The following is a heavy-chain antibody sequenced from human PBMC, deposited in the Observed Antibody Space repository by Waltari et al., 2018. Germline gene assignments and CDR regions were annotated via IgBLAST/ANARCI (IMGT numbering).Heavy chain of an antibody. J-gene: IGHJ5*02. D-gene: IGHD6-6*01. CDR2: IYPGDSDT. CDR3: ARLVASRWFDP. CDR1: GYKFDTQW. V-gene: IGHV5-51*07. Sequence: EVQLIQSGGEGRKPGDSLKISCQGFGYKFDTQWIAWVHEKPGEGLEWMGSIYPGDSDTQYSPSFEGHVTISADRSVNTAYLQWASLQASDSAIYYCARLVASRWFDPWGQGTLVTVSS.